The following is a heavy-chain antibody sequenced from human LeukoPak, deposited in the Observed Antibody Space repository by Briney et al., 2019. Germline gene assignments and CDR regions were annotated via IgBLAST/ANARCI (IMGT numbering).Heavy chain of an antibody. CDR1: GFTFSGSA. J-gene: IGHJ4*02. CDR3: TRQQVLTGYYYFDY. CDR2: IRSKANSYAT. Sequence: GGSLRLSCAASGFTFSGSAMHWVRQAPGKGLEWVGRIRSKANSYATAYAASVKGRFTISRDDSKNTAYLQMNSLRTEDTAVYYCTRQQVLTGYYYFDYWGQGTLVTVSS. D-gene: IGHD3-9*01. V-gene: IGHV3-73*01.